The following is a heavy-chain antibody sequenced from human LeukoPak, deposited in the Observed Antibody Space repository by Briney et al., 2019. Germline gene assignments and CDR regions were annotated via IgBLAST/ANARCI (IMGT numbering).Heavy chain of an antibody. CDR1: GFTFSSYA. Sequence: GGSLRLSCAASGFTFSSYAMSWVRQAPGKGLEWVSAISGSGGSTYYADSVKGRFTISRDNSKNTLYLQMNSLRAEDTAVYYCAKERSLVVVIAILFDYWGQGTLVTVSS. CDR3: AKERSLVVVIAILFDY. CDR2: ISGSGGST. V-gene: IGHV3-23*01. J-gene: IGHJ4*02. D-gene: IGHD2-21*01.